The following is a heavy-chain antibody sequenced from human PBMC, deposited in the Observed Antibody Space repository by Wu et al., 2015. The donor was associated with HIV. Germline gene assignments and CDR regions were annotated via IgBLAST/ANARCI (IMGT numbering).Heavy chain of an antibody. V-gene: IGHV1-69*01. J-gene: IGHJ3*01. CDR1: GGTFSNYA. CDR2: IIPIFGTS. CDR3: ARTRQQERLYSDDAFDV. Sequence: QVQLAQLGVEVRKPGSSVKVSCKASGGTFSNYAISWVRQAPGQGLEWMGGIIPIFGTSNYAQKFQGRVTITADESTGTSYMDLSSLRSEDTALYFCARTRQQERLYSDDAFDVWGQGTLVTVSS. D-gene: IGHD1-1*01.